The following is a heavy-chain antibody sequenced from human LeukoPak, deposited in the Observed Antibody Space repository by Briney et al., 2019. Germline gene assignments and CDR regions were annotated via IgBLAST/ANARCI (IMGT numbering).Heavy chain of an antibody. V-gene: IGHV4-59*12. CDR3: ARSPWYSSSWYQGYYYGMDV. CDR2: IYYSGST. Sequence: PSETLSLTCTVSGGSISSYYWSWIRQPPGKGLEWIGYIYYSGSTNYNPSLKSRVTISVDTSKNQFSLKLSSVTAADTAVYYCARSPWYSSSWYQGYYYGMDVWAKGPRSPSP. J-gene: IGHJ6*02. CDR1: GGSISSYY. D-gene: IGHD6-13*01.